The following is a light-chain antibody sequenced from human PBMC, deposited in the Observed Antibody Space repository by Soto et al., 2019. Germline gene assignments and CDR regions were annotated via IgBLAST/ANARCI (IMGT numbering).Light chain of an antibody. CDR1: QSISSW. J-gene: IGKJ4*01. CDR2: DAS. CDR3: QQYKKYST. Sequence: DIQMTQSPSTLSASVGDRVTITCRASQSISSWLAWYQQKPGRAPKLLIYDASGLERGVPSRFSGSGSGTECTLTISSLQPDDFATYYCQQYKKYSTFGGGTKVDIK. V-gene: IGKV1-5*01.